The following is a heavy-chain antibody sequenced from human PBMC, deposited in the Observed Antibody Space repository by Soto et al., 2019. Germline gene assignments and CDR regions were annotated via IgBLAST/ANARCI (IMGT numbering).Heavy chain of an antibody. CDR1: GFTFSSYA. D-gene: IGHD5-12*01. V-gene: IGHV3-30-3*01. CDR2: ISYDGIKK. CDR3: VRRLVATISYYDMDV. Sequence: GGSLRLSCAASGFTFSSYAMHWVRQAPVKGLEWVAFISYDGIKKEYADSVRGRFTISRDNSKNTLYLQMNSLRAEDTAVYYCVRRLVATISYYDMDVWGQVTTVTVSS. J-gene: IGHJ6*02.